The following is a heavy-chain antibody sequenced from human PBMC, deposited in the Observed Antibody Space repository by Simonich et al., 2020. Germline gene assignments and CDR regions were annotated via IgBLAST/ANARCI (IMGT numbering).Heavy chain of an antibody. V-gene: IGHV1-2*02. J-gene: IGHJ6*03. Sequence: QVQLVQSGAEVKNPGASVKVSCKASGYTFTGYYMHWVRQTPGQGLEWKRWINPNSGGPNYAQKLQGRITMTRDTSISTAYMELSRLRSDDTAVYYCARGGVQYYYYYMDVWGKGTTVTVSS. CDR1: GYTFTGYY. CDR2: INPNSGGP. CDR3: ARGGVQYYYYYMDV. D-gene: IGHD3-3*01.